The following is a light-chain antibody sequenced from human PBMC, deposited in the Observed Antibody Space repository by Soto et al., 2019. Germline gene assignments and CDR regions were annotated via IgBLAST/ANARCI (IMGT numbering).Light chain of an antibody. V-gene: IGKV3-20*01. Sequence: EVVMTQSPSSLSVSQGERATLSCRASQSVGSTLAWYQQKPGQAPRLLIYGAFSRATGIPDRFSGGGSGTDFTLIISRLEPEDFAVYYCQQFSSYPLTFGGVTTV. J-gene: IGKJ4*01. CDR3: QQFSSYPLT. CDR2: GAF. CDR1: QSVGST.